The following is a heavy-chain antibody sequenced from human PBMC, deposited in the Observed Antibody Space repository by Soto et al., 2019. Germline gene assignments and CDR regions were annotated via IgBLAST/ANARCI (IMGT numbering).Heavy chain of an antibody. CDR1: GYTFSDYY. CDR2: INPKSGGT. Sequence: QVQLAQSGAEVKKPGASVKVSCSTSGYTFSDYYINWVRQAPGQGIEWMGWINPKSGGTKYAQQFQGRVTMTSYTSITTAYMELTRLRSDDTAVYYCARLYDNSEYYYDPWGQGTLITVSS. J-gene: IGHJ5*02. V-gene: IGHV1-2*02. D-gene: IGHD3-22*01. CDR3: ARLYDNSEYYYDP.